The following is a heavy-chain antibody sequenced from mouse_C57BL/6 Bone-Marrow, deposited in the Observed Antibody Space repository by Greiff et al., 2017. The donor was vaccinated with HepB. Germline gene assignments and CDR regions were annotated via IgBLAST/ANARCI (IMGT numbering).Heavy chain of an antibody. J-gene: IGHJ2*01. D-gene: IGHD2-4*01. CDR1: GYTFTSYW. CDR2: IHPNSGST. CDR3: ANYGGDDYEDY. V-gene: IGHV1-64*01. Sequence: QVQLQQSGAELVKPGASVKLSCKASGYTFTSYWMHWVKQRPGQGLEWIGMIHPNSGSTNYNEKFKSKATLTVDKSSSTAYMQLSSLTSEDSAVYYCANYGGDDYEDYWGQGTTLTVSS.